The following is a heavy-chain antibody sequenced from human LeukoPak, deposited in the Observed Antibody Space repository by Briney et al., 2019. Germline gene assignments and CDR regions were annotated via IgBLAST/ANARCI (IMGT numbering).Heavy chain of an antibody. CDR2: INHDATEK. D-gene: IGHD6-19*01. J-gene: IGHJ4*02. CDR1: GFSFDSYW. CDR3: ARDRGMYSSFDY. V-gene: IGHV3-7*01. Sequence: PGGSLRLSCVASGFSFDSYWMNWVRQAPGRGLEWVANINHDATEKYYVDSVKGRFTISRDNAKKSLYLQMNRLRAEDTAVYYCARDRGMYSSFDYWGQGTRVTVSS.